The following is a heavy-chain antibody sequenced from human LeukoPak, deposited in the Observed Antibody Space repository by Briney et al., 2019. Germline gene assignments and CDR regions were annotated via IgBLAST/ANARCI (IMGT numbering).Heavy chain of an antibody. CDR1: GFTFTSYA. V-gene: IGHV4-4*09. Sequence: GSLRLSCAAPGFTFTSYAMSWVRQAPGKGLGWVGYIYTSGRTNYNPSLQSRVTISVDTSTDQFSLKLSSVTAADTAVYYCARLASGYSSSWTNLDDWGQGTLVTVSS. CDR3: ARLASGYSSSWTNLDD. J-gene: IGHJ4*02. D-gene: IGHD6-13*01. CDR2: IYTSGRT.